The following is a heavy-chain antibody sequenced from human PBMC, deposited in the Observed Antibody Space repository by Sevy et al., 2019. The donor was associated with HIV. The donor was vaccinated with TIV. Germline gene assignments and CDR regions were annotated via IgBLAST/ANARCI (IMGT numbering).Heavy chain of an antibody. Sequence: ASVKVSCKASGYTFTGYYMHWVRQAPGQGLEWMGWINPNSGGTNYAQKFQGRVTMTRDTSISTAYMELSRLRSDDTAVYYCATGYCSGGSCYSFDYWGQGTLATVSS. CDR2: INPNSGGT. J-gene: IGHJ4*02. CDR3: ATGYCSGGSCYSFDY. D-gene: IGHD2-15*01. V-gene: IGHV1-2*02. CDR1: GYTFTGYY.